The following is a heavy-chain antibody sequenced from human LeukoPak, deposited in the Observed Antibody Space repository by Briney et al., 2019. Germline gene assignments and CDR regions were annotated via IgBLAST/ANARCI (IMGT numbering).Heavy chain of an antibody. CDR2: ISYDGSNK. Sequence: GGSLRLSCAASGFTFSSYAMHWVRQAPGKGLEWVAVISYDGSNKYYADSVKGRFTISRDNSKITLYLQMNSLRAEDTAVYYCARARFTTVTTGLLDYWGQGTLVTVSS. V-gene: IGHV3-30-3*01. CDR3: ARARFTTVTTGLLDY. J-gene: IGHJ4*02. CDR1: GFTFSSYA. D-gene: IGHD4-11*01.